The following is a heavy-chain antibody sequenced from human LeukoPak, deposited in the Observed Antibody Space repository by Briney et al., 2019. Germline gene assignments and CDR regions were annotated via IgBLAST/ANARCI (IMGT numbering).Heavy chain of an antibody. V-gene: IGHV4-61*02. CDR3: ARLDYGDYNDAFDI. J-gene: IGHJ3*02. CDR2: IYTSGST. CDR1: GGSISSGSYY. Sequence: PSETLSLTCTVSGGSISSGSYYWSWIRQPAGKGLEWIGRIYTSGSTNYNPSLKSRVTISVDTSKNQFSLTLSSVTAADTAVYYCARLDYGDYNDAFDIWGQGTMVTVSS. D-gene: IGHD4-17*01.